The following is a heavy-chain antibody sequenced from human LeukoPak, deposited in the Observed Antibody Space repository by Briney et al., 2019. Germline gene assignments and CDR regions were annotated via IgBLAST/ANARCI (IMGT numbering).Heavy chain of an antibody. Sequence: GGTLRLSCAASGFTFSSYGMSWVRQAPGKGLEWVSAISGSGGSTYYADSVKGRFTISRDNAKNSLYLQMNSLRAEDTAVYYCARASGIFGVVIISYYYYYMDVWGKGTTVTVSS. D-gene: IGHD3-3*01. J-gene: IGHJ6*03. CDR1: GFTFSSYG. CDR2: ISGSGGST. V-gene: IGHV3-23*01. CDR3: ARASGIFGVVIISYYYYYMDV.